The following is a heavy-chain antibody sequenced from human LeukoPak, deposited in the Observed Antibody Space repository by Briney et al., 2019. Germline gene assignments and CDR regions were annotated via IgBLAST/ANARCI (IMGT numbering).Heavy chain of an antibody. V-gene: IGHV4-39*01. CDR3: ARHGKSGSYYLLLDY. CDR2: IYYSGST. CDR1: SGSINSSSYY. J-gene: IGHJ4*02. D-gene: IGHD1-26*01. Sequence: SETLSLTCSVSSGSINSSSYYWGWIRQPPGKGLEWIGSIYYSGSTYYSPSLKSRVTISVDTSKNQFSLKLSSVTAADTGVYYCARHGKSGSYYLLLDYWGQGTLVTVSS.